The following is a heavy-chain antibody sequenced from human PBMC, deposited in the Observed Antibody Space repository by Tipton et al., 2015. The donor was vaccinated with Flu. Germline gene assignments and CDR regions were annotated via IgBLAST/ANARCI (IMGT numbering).Heavy chain of an antibody. CDR3: TRDSYDGSPDDY. V-gene: IGHV3-49*04. CDR2: IRSKAYGGTT. CDR1: GFTFGDYA. Sequence: SLRLSCTASGFTFGDYAMSWVRRAPGKGLEWVGFIRSKAYGGTTEYAASVKGRFTISRDDSKSIAYLQMNSLKTEDTAVYYCTRDSYDGSPDDYWGQGTLVTVSS. J-gene: IGHJ4*02. D-gene: IGHD5-18*01.